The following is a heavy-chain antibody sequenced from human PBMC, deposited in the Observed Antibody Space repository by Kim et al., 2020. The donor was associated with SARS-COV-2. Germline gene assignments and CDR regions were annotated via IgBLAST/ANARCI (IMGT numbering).Heavy chain of an antibody. Sequence: GGSLRLSCAASGFTFSDYYMSWIRQAPGKGLEWVSYISSSSSYTNYADSVKGRFTISRDNAKNSLYLQMNSLRAEDTAVYYCARGNDYGGNIDYWGQGTLVTVSS. J-gene: IGHJ4*02. CDR2: ISSSSSYT. D-gene: IGHD4-17*01. CDR3: ARGNDYGGNIDY. CDR1: GFTFSDYY. V-gene: IGHV3-11*05.